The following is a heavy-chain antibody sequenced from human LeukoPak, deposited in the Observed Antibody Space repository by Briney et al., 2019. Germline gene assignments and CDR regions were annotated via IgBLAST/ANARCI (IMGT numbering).Heavy chain of an antibody. CDR2: IYHSGST. J-gene: IGHJ6*03. V-gene: IGHV4-4*02. CDR3: AREPSVVLWFGELLTTYYYYYMDV. D-gene: IGHD3-10*01. CDR1: GGSISSSNW. Sequence: SGTLSLTCAVSGGSISSSNWWSWVRQPPGKGLEWIGEIYHSGSTNYNPSLKSRVTISVDKSKNQFSLKLSSVTAADTAVYYCAREPSVVLWFGELLTTYYYYYMDVWGKGTTVTVSS.